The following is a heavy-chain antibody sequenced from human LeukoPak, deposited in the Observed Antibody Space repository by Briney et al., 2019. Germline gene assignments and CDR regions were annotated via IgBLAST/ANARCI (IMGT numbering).Heavy chain of an antibody. CDR3: ARAEYSSSWFPNYYYYYGMDV. D-gene: IGHD6-13*01. J-gene: IGHJ6*02. Sequence: SGGSLRLSCAASGLTFSSYGMHWVRQAPGKGLEWVAVIWYDGSNKYYADSVKGRFTISRDNSKNTLYLQMNSLRAEDTAVYYCARAEYSSSWFPNYYYYYGMDVWGQGTTVTVSS. CDR1: GLTFSSYG. CDR2: IWYDGSNK. V-gene: IGHV3-33*01.